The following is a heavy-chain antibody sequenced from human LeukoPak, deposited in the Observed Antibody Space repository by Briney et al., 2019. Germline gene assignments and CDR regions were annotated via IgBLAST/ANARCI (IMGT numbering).Heavy chain of an antibody. CDR2: IKQDGSEK. CDR1: GFTFSSYW. V-gene: IGHV3-7*04. Sequence: GGSLRLSCAASGFTFSSYWMSWARQAPGKGLEWVANIKQDGSEKYYVDSVKGRFTISRDNAKNSLYLQMNSLRAEDTAVYYCARVFGLRYFDWLRTSHYYYYYMDVWGKGTTVTISS. CDR3: ARVFGLRYFDWLRTSHYYYYYMDV. J-gene: IGHJ6*03. D-gene: IGHD3-9*01.